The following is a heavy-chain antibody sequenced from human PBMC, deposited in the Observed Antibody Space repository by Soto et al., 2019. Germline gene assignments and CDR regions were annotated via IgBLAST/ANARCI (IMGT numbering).Heavy chain of an antibody. Sequence: GGSLRLSCAASGLFVSRNYMSWVRQAPGKGLEWISGIYGDGSAYYADSVKGRFTISKDNSKNTLYLQMNSLRAEDTAVYYCAQSDYWGQGTLVTSPQ. CDR3: AQSDY. V-gene: IGHV3-66*01. CDR1: GLFVSRNY. CDR2: IYGDGSA. J-gene: IGHJ4*02.